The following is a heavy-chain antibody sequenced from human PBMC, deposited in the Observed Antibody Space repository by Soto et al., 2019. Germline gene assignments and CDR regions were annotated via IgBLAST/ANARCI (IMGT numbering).Heavy chain of an antibody. V-gene: IGHV4-30-2*01. CDR1: GGSISSGGYS. CDR3: SRDPDY. Sequence: QLQLQESGSGLVKPSQTLSLTCAVSGGSISSGGYSWSWIRQPPGKGLEWIGYMYHSGSTYYNPFFQSRVNISIDRSKKHFSLKLSSGTAAVTAVYYCSRDPDYWGQGILVTVSS. CDR2: MYHSGST. J-gene: IGHJ4*02.